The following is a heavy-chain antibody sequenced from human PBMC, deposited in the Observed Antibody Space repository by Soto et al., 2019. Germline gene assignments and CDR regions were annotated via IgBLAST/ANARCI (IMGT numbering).Heavy chain of an antibody. J-gene: IGHJ4*02. V-gene: IGHV1-69*12. D-gene: IGHD6-19*01. CDR3: ARASAVAGHTPNYFDY. CDR2: IIPIFDTA. CDR1: GGTFSNYG. Sequence: QVQLVQSGAEVKKPGSSVKVSCKASGGTFSNYGISWVRQAPGQGLQWMGGIIPIFDTANYAQKFQGRVTLTADESTTTAYMELSSLRSDDTAVYYCARASAVAGHTPNYFDYWGQGTLVTVSS.